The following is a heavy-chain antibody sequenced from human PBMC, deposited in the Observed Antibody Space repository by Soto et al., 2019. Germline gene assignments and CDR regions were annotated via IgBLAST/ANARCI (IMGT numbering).Heavy chain of an antibody. D-gene: IGHD3-22*01. J-gene: IGHJ6*02. CDR3: AKGAWYYYDSSGYGMDV. Sequence: ASVKVSCKASGYTFTSYYMHWVRQAPGQGLEWMGIINPSGGSTSYAQKFQGRFTISRDNSKNTLYLQMNSLRAEDTAVYYCAKGAWYYYDSSGYGMDVWGQGTTVTVSS. CDR1: GYTFTSYY. V-gene: IGHV1-46*01. CDR2: INPSGGST.